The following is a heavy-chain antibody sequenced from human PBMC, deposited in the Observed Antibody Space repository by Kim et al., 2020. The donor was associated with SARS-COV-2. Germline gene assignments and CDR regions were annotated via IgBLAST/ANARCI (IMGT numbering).Heavy chain of an antibody. CDR2: IYYSGST. CDR1: GGSISSSSYY. CDR3: ARSKDYDYIWGSYRYTGYYYYMDV. J-gene: IGHJ6*03. V-gene: IGHV4-39*01. Sequence: SETLSLTCTVSGGSISSSSYYWGWIRQPPGKGLEWIGSIYYSGSTYYNPSLKSRVTISVDTSKNQFSLKLSSVTAADTAVYYCARSKDYDYIWGSYRYTGYYYYMDVWGNGTTVTVSS. D-gene: IGHD3-16*02.